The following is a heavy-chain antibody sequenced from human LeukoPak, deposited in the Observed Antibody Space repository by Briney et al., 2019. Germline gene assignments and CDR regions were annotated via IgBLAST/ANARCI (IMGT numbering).Heavy chain of an antibody. Sequence: ASVKVSCKASGYTFTSYDINWLLQATGQGLEWMGWMNPNSGNTGYAQKFQGRVTMTRNTSISTAYMELSSLRSEDTAVYYCAVLYSNYDNWFDPWGQGTLVTVSS. J-gene: IGHJ5*02. D-gene: IGHD4-11*01. CDR3: AVLYSNYDNWFDP. CDR1: GYTFTSYD. CDR2: MNPNSGNT. V-gene: IGHV1-8*01.